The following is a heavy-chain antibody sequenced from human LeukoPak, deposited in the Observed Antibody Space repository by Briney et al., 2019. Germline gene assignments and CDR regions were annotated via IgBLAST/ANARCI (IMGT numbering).Heavy chain of an antibody. V-gene: IGHV1-18*01. D-gene: IGHD3-10*01. Sequence: ASVKVSCKTFGYPFISCGINWVRQAPGQGLEWMGWISGYNGDTNYAQKFQGRVTMTTDTSTNTAYMDLRRLRSDDTAVYYCARWTFGESFDYWGQGTLVTVSS. CDR3: ARWTFGESFDY. CDR1: GYPFISCG. CDR2: ISGYNGDT. J-gene: IGHJ4*02.